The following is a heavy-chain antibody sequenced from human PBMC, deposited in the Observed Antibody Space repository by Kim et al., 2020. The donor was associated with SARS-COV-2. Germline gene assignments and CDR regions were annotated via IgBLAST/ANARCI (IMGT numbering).Heavy chain of an antibody. CDR1: GGTFSSYA. CDR2: IIPIFGTA. V-gene: IGHV1-69*06. CDR3: ARGGPTYYDILTIYDY. J-gene: IGHJ4*02. D-gene: IGHD3-9*01. Sequence: SVKVSCKASGGTFSSYAISWVRQAPGQGLEWMGGIIPIFGTANYAQKFQGRVTITADKSTSTAYMELSSLRSEDTAVYYCARGGPTYYDILTIYDYWGQGTLVTVSS.